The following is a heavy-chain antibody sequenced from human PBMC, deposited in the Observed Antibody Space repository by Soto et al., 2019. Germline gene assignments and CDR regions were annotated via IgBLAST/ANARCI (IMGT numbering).Heavy chain of an antibody. CDR3: ERDGDVTSTRPRGACDI. CDR2: IVPLFGTT. J-gene: IGHJ3*02. V-gene: IGHV1-69*01. Sequence: QVQLVQSGAEVKKPGSSVKVSCKASGGTFSSYTFSWVRQAPGQGLEWMGGIVPLFGTTNDAKIFQGRVTISAAESTSTVYMELSSLRSEDSAMYYCERDGDVTSTRPRGACDIWGQGTVITVSS. CDR1: GGTFSSYT. D-gene: IGHD6-6*01.